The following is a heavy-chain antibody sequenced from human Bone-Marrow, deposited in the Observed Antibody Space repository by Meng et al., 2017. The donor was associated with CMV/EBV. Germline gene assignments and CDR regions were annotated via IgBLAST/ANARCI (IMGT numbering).Heavy chain of an antibody. D-gene: IGHD2-2*01. J-gene: IGHJ6*02. CDR2: ISASGGTT. Sequence: GGSLRLSCAASGFTFGSYAMNWVRQAPGKGLEWVSAISASGGTTYYADSVKGRFTISRDNSKNTLYLQMSSLRAEDTAVYYCAKRGTGYCSSTSCYEARIWVGGMDVWGQGTTVTVSS. V-gene: IGHV3-23*01. CDR3: AKRGTGYCSSTSCYEARIWVGGMDV. CDR1: GFTFGSYA.